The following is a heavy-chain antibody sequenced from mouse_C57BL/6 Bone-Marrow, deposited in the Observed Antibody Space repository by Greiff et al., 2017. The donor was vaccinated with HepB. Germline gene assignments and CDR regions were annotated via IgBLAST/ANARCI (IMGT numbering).Heavy chain of an antibody. CDR1: GYSFTDYN. CDR2: INPNYGTT. CDR3: ARPAYYDYDGAFAY. V-gene: IGHV1-39*01. Sequence: VQLKESGPELVKPGASVKISCKASGYSFTDYNMNWVKQSNGKSLEWIGVINPNYGTTSYNQKFKGKATLTVDQSSSTAYMQLNSLTSEDSAVYYCARPAYYDYDGAFAYWGQGTLVTVSA. J-gene: IGHJ3*01. D-gene: IGHD2-4*01.